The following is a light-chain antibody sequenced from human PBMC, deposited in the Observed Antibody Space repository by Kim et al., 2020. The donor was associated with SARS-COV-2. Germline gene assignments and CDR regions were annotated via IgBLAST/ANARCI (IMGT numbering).Light chain of an antibody. CDR2: KDS. CDR1: ALPKQY. V-gene: IGLV3-25*03. J-gene: IGLJ1*01. CDR3: QSADSSGTYV. Sequence: SYELTQPPSVSVFPGQTARITCSGDALPKQYAYWYQQKSGQAPVLVIYKDSERPSGIPERFSGSSSGTTVTLTISGVQAEDEADYYCQSADSSGTYVFGTGTKVTVL.